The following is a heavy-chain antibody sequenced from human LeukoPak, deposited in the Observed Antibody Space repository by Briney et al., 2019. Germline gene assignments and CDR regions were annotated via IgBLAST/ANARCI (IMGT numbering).Heavy chain of an antibody. CDR2: ISGSGGST. CDR1: GFTFSSYA. J-gene: IGHJ4*02. D-gene: IGHD3-10*01. Sequence: GGSLRLSCAASGFTFSSYAMSWVRQAPGKGLEWVSAISGSGGSTYYADSVKGRFTISRDNSKNTLYLQMNSLRAEDTAVYYCAKDLGGPYYYGSGSYLWGQGTLVTVSS. CDR3: AKDLGGPYYYGSGSYL. V-gene: IGHV3-23*01.